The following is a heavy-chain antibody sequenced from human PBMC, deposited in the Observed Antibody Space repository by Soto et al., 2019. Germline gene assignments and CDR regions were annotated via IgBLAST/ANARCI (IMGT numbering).Heavy chain of an antibody. CDR1: GFTFSSYG. J-gene: IGHJ4*02. V-gene: IGHV3-33*01. D-gene: IGHD6-13*01. Sequence: GGSLRLSCAASGFTFSSYGMHWVRQAPGKGLEWVAVIWYDGSNKYYADSVKGRFTISRDNSKNTLYLQMNSLRAEDTAVYYCAREGGDRIAATLVDYWGQGTLVTVSS. CDR2: IWYDGSNK. CDR3: AREGGDRIAATLVDY.